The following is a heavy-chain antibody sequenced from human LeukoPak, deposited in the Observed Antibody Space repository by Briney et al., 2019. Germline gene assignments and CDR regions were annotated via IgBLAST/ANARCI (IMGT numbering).Heavy chain of an antibody. V-gene: IGHV3-7*01. J-gene: IGHJ4*02. Sequence: GESLRLSCAASGFIFKKYWMNWVRQAPGKGLEWVADIKEDGSEKYYVDSVKGRFTISRDNAKNSLYLQMNSLRAEDTAVYYCALTPDYYGSGSFDYWGQGTLVTVSS. CDR2: IKEDGSEK. D-gene: IGHD3-10*01. CDR3: ALTPDYYGSGSFDY. CDR1: GFIFKKYW.